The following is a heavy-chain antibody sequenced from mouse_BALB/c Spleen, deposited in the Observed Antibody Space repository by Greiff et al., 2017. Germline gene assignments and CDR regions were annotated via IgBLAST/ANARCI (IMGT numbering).Heavy chain of an antibody. CDR2: INSNGGST. V-gene: IGHV5-6-3*01. CDR1: GFTFSSYG. Sequence: EVKLMESGGGLVQPGGSLKLSCAASGFTFSSYGMSWVRQTPDKRLELVATINSNGGSTYYPDSVKGRFTISRDNAKNTLYLQMSSLKSEDTAMYYCARDTPHYYGSSYEYFDVWGAGTTVTVSS. D-gene: IGHD1-1*01. J-gene: IGHJ1*01. CDR3: ARDTPHYYGSSYEYFDV.